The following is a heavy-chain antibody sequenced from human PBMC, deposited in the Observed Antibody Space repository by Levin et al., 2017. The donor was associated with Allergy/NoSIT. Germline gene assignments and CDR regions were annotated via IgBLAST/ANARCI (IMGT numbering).Heavy chain of an antibody. CDR1: GGSITSYY. CDR2: IYHSGST. CDR3: ARRSGYCNGANCYTAFDY. J-gene: IGHJ4*02. Sequence: SETLSLTCTVSGGSITSYYWSWIRQPPGKGLEWIGYIYHSGSTNYKPSPKSRVTISVDTSRNQFSLKLSSVTAADTAIYYCARRSGYCNGANCYTAFDYWGQGTLVTVSS. V-gene: IGHV4-59*08. D-gene: IGHD2-2*02.